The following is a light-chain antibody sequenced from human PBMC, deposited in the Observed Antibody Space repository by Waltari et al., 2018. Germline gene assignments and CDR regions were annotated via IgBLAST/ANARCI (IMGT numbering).Light chain of an antibody. CDR1: QSISSW. CDR3: QQYNSYSTWT. CDR2: KAS. J-gene: IGKJ1*01. Sequence: DIQMTQSPSTLSASVGDRVTITCRASQSISSWLAWYQQKPGKAPKLLIYKASSLESGVPFMFSGSGSGTEFTLTISSLQPDDFATYYCQQYNSYSTWTFGQGTKVEIK. V-gene: IGKV1-5*03.